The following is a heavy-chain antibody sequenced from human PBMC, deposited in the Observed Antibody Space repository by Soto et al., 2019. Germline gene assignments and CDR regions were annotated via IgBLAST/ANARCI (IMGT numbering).Heavy chain of an antibody. D-gene: IGHD3-10*01. V-gene: IGHV4-59*01. CDR1: GGSFRTYY. CDR2: IYDSGST. J-gene: IGHJ6*02. CDR3: ARDAYYYGSGRSYYYGMDV. Sequence: QVQLQESGPGLVKPSETLSLTCTVSGGSFRTYYWNWIRQPPGKGLEWLGYIYDSGSTNYNPSVKSRVIISVDTSKNLFSLMLSSVAATDTAVYYCARDAYYYGSGRSYYYGMDVWGRGTTVTVSS.